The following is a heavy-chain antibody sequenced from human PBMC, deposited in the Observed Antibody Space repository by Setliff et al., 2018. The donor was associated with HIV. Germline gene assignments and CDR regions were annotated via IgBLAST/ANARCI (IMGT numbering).Heavy chain of an antibody. CDR1: GGAIDDINW. V-gene: IGHV4-4*02. D-gene: IGHD3-10*01. CDR3: ARGRLYGVVDY. CDR2: INHSGST. J-gene: IGHJ4*02. Sequence: SETLSLTCAVSGGAIDDINWWNWVRQSPGKGLEWIGEINHSGSTNYNPSLKSRVTISVDTSKNQFSLKLTSVTAADTAVYYCARGRLYGVVDYWGQGTLVTVSS.